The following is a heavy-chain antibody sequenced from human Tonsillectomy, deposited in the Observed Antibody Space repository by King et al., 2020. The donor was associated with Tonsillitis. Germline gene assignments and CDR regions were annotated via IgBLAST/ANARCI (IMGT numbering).Heavy chain of an antibody. J-gene: IGHJ4*02. CDR1: GFTFSSYA. V-gene: IGHV3-23*04. Sequence: VQLVESGGGLVQPGESLRLSCAASGFTFSSYAMSWVRQAPGKGLELVSGISNIDDITYYTDSVKGRFTISRDSSKNTLYLLMTSLRAEDTAVYYCAKRFGANSGAFDYGGQGTLVSVSS. D-gene: IGHD4/OR15-4a*01. CDR2: ISNIDDIT. CDR3: AKRFGANSGAFDY.